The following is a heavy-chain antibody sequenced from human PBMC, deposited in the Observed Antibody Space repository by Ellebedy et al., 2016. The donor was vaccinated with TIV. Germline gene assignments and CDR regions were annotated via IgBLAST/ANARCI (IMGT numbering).Heavy chain of an antibody. Sequence: AASVKVSCKASGYTFTSDLIHWVRQAPGQGLEWMGVINTSNGGTGYAQKFQGRVTMTRGTSASTVYMELSSLSSEDTAVYYCAREGGVYFFDYWGQGTLVTVSS. CDR1: GYTFTSDL. V-gene: IGHV1-46*01. D-gene: IGHD1-26*01. J-gene: IGHJ4*02. CDR3: AREGGVYFFDY. CDR2: INTSNGGT.